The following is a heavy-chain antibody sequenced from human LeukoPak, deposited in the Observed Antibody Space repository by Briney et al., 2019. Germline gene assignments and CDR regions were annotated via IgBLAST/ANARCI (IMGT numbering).Heavy chain of an antibody. CDR1: GFTFSSYW. Sequence: PGGSLRLSCAVSGFTFSSYWMHWVRQAPGKGLVWVSRISSDGSGTSYADSVKGRFTISRDNSKNTLYLQMNSLRAEDTAVYYCARGGYSYGFHYGMDVWGQGTTVTVSS. J-gene: IGHJ6*02. CDR3: ARGGYSYGFHYGMDV. D-gene: IGHD5-18*01. CDR2: ISSDGSGT. V-gene: IGHV3-74*01.